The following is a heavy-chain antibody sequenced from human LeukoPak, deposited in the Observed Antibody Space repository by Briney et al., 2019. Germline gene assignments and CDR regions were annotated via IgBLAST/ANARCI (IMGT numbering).Heavy chain of an antibody. CDR2: ISPVSSYT. D-gene: IGHD2/OR15-2a*01. Sequence: PGGSLRLSCLASGFSFNSYTMNWVREAPGTGLEWVSTISPVSSYTWYAESVKGRFTISRDNPKNSLYLQMDSLRAEDTAVYYCVRDVSRRIGMDVWGQGATVAVSS. J-gene: IGHJ6*02. V-gene: IGHV3-21*01. CDR1: GFSFNSYT. CDR3: VRDVSRRIGMDV.